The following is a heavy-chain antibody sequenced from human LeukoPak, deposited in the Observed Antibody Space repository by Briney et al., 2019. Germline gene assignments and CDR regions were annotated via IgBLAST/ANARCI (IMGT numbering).Heavy chain of an antibody. Sequence: GGSLRLSCTASGFTFSSYAMSWVRQAPGKGLEWVSSITSSSSYAFYADSVKGRFTISRDNAKSSLYLQMNNLRAEDTAVYYCARDPYSGHYGNDYYYYMDVWGKGTTVTISS. CDR1: GFTFSSYA. J-gene: IGHJ6*03. V-gene: IGHV3-21*01. D-gene: IGHD5-12*01. CDR2: ITSSSSYA. CDR3: ARDPYSGHYGNDYYYYMDV.